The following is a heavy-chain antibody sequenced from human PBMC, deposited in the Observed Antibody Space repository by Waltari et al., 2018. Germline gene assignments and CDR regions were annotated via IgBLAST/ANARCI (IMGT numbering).Heavy chain of an antibody. V-gene: IGHV1-69*06. CDR2: IIPIFGPA. J-gene: IGHJ6*02. CDR3: ARVEYYGSGSYYNVFYYDMDV. Sequence: QVQLVQSGAEVRKPGSSVKVSCKASGGTFRSYGISWVRQAPGQGLEWMGGIIPIFGPANYAQKFQGRVTITADKSTSTAYMERSSLRSEDTAVYYCARVEYYGSGSYYNVFYYDMDVWGQGTTVTVSS. D-gene: IGHD3-10*01. CDR1: GGTFRSYG.